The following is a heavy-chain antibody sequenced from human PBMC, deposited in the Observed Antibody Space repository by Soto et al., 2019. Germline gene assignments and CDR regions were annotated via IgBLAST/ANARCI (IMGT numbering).Heavy chain of an antibody. Sequence: PSETLSLTCTVSGGSVSSGSYYWSWIRQPPGKGLEWIGYIYYSGSTNYNPSLKSRVTISVDTSKNQFSLKLSSVTAADTAVYYCASFRGKDFWSGFEKYFFDYWGQGTLVTSPQ. CDR1: GGSVSSGSYY. CDR2: IYYSGST. D-gene: IGHD3-3*01. CDR3: ASFRGKDFWSGFEKYFFDY. J-gene: IGHJ4*02. V-gene: IGHV4-61*01.